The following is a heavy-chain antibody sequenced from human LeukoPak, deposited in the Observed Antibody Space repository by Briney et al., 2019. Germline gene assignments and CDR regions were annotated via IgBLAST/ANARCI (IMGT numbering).Heavy chain of an antibody. CDR2: ISGSGGST. CDR1: GFTFSSYA. V-gene: IGHV3-23*01. Sequence: GGSLRLSCAASGFTFSSYAMSWVRQAPGKGLEWVSAISGSGGSTYYAGSVKGRFTLTRDNSKKTLYLQMNSLRAEDTAVYYCAQLGGYYGSGSYSPSLYYYYYMDVWGKGTTVTVSS. D-gene: IGHD3-10*01. CDR3: AQLGGYYGSGSYSPSLYYYYYMDV. J-gene: IGHJ6*03.